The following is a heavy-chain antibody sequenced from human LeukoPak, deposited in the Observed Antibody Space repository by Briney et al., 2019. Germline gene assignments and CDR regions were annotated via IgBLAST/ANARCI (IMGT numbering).Heavy chain of an antibody. CDR2: INHSGST. D-gene: IGHD3-3*01. Sequence: TASETLSLTCTVSGGSISSYYWSWIRQPPGKGLEWIGEINHSGSTNYNPSLKSRVTISVDTSKNQFSLKLSSVTAADTAVYYCARHSTFFGVVIIKGRVRGPFDYWGQGTLVTVSS. J-gene: IGHJ4*02. V-gene: IGHV4-34*01. CDR1: GGSISSYY. CDR3: ARHSTFFGVVIIKGRVRGPFDY.